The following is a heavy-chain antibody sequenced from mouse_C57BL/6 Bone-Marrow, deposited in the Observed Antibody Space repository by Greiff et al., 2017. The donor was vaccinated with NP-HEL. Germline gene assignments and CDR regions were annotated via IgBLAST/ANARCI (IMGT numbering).Heavy chain of an antibody. J-gene: IGHJ1*03. CDR3: ASDYYGSDWYFDV. D-gene: IGHD1-1*01. Sequence: EVKLMESGGGLVKPGGSLKLSCAASGFTFSSYTMSWVRQTPGKRLEWVATISGGGGNTYYPDSVKGRFTISRDNAKNTLYLQMSSLRSEDTALYYCASDYYGSDWYFDVWGTGTTVTVSS. CDR2: ISGGGGNT. V-gene: IGHV5-9*01. CDR1: GFTFSSYT.